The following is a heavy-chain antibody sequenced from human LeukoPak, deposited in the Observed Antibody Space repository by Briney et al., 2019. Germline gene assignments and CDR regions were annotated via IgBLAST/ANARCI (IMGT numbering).Heavy chain of an antibody. D-gene: IGHD2-2*01. V-gene: IGHV3-21*01. CDR3: ARAREWCSSTSCYDDAFDI. CDR2: ISSSSSYI. CDR1: GFTFSSYS. Sequence: PGGSLRLSCAASGFTFSSYSMNWVRQAPGKGLEWVSSISSSSSYIYYADSVNGRFTISRDNAKNSLYLQMNSLRAEDTAVYYCARAREWCSSTSCYDDAFDIWGQGTMVTVSS. J-gene: IGHJ3*02.